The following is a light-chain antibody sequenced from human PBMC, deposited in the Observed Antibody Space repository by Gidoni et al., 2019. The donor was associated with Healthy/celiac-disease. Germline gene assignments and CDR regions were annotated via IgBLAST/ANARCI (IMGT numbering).Light chain of an antibody. CDR2: AAS. V-gene: IGKV1-39*01. CDR1: QSISSY. CDR3: QQSYSTPIT. Sequence: DIQMTQSPSSLSASVGDGVTITCRASQSISSYLNWYQQKPGKAPKLLIYAASSLQSGVPSRFSGSGSGTDFTLTISSLQPEDFATYYCQQSYSTPITCXPXTKVDIK. J-gene: IGKJ3*01.